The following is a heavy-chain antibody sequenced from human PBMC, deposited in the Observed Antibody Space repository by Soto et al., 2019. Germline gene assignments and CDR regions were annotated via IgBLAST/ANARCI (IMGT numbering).Heavy chain of an antibody. CDR3: ARNPGIAGFFDI. J-gene: IGHJ3*02. D-gene: IGHD6-13*01. CDR1: GGSISSSSYY. Sequence: SETLSLTCTVSGGSISSSSYYWGWIRQPPGKGLEWIGSIYYSGSTYYNPSLKSRVTISVDTSKNQFSLKLSSVTAADTAVYYCARNPGIAGFFDIWGQGTMVTVSS. CDR2: IYYSGST. V-gene: IGHV4-39*07.